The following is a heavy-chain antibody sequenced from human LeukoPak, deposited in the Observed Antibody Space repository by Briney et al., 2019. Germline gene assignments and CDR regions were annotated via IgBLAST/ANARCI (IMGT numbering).Heavy chain of an antibody. Sequence: TSETLSLTCTVSGGSISSSSYYWGWIRQPPGKGLEWIGGIYYSGSTYYNPSLKSRVTISVDTSKNQFSLKLSSVTAADTAVYYCARLPGIAEFDYWGQGTLVTVSS. CDR3: ARLPGIAEFDY. CDR2: IYYSGST. V-gene: IGHV4-39*01. CDR1: GGSISSSSYY. J-gene: IGHJ4*02. D-gene: IGHD6-13*01.